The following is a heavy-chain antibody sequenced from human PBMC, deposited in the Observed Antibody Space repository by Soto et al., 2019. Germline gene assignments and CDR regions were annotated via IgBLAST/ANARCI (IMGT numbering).Heavy chain of an antibody. J-gene: IGHJ4*02. D-gene: IGHD2-15*01. Sequence: PGKGLEWIGYIHYSGTTDYNPSLESRVTISLDTSKNQFSLELTSVTAADTAVYYCARLPHLGFRRVGRCDRDYWGQGTLVSVYS. CDR3: ARLPHLGFRRVGRCDRDY. V-gene: IGHV4-30-4*05. CDR2: IHYSGTT.